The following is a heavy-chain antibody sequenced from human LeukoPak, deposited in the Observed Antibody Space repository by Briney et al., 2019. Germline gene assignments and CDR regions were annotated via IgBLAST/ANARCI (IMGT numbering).Heavy chain of an antibody. CDR2: ISGSGGST. D-gene: IGHD5-18*01. CDR1: GFTFSSYA. V-gene: IGHV3-23*01. Sequence: GGSLRLSCAASGFTFSSYAMSWVRQAPGKGLEWVSAISGSGGSTYYADSVKGRFTISRDNSKNTLYLQMNSLRAEDTAVYYCAATHTAMVMLPFDYWGQGTLVTVSS. CDR3: AATHTAMVMLPFDY. J-gene: IGHJ4*02.